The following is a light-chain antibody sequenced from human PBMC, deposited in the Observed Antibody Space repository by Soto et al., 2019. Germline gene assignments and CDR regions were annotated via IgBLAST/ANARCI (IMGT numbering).Light chain of an antibody. Sequence: DIQMTQSPSSLSASMGDRVTITCRASQDISSYLAWYQQKPGKAPNLLIYDASTVQSGVPSRFSGSGSGTEFTLTISSLQPDDSATYYCQHYSLYSPWTFGQGTKVDIK. CDR1: QDISSY. J-gene: IGKJ1*01. V-gene: IGKV1-9*01. CDR3: QHYSLYSPWT. CDR2: DAS.